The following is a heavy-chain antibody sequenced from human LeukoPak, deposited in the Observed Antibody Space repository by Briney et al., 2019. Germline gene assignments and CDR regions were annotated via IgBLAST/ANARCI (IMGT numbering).Heavy chain of an antibody. J-gene: IGHJ4*02. Sequence: GGPLRLSCAASGITFSNAWMSWVRQAPGKGLEWVGRIKSKSDGGTADYAAPVKGKFTISRDDSKNTVYLQMNSLKTEDTAVYYCTTDDGDYGGGFDYWGQGTLVTVSS. CDR2: IKSKSDGGTA. CDR1: GITFSNAW. V-gene: IGHV3-15*01. CDR3: TTDDGDYGGGFDY. D-gene: IGHD4-17*01.